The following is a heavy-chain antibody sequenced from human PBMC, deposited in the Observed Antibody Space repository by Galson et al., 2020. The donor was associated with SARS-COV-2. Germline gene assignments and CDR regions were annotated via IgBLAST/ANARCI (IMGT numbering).Heavy chain of an antibody. D-gene: IGHD3-9*01. CDR1: GFTFSSYG. Sequence: GGSLRLSCAASGFTFSSYGMHWVRQAPGKGLAWVAVIWYDGSNKYYADSVKGRFTISRDNSKNTLYLQMNSLRAEDTAVYYCARDLRFDYDILTGYPWGQGTLVTVSS. V-gene: IGHV3-33*01. CDR3: ARDLRFDYDILTGYP. CDR2: IWYDGSNK. J-gene: IGHJ4*02.